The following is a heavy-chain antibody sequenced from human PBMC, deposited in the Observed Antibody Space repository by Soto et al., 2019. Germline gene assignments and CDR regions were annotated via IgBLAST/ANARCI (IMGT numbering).Heavy chain of an antibody. Sequence: GGSLRLSCAASGFTFSSYWIHWVRQAPGKGLVWVSRINGDGTTTSYAYSVKGRFTISRDSAKNTLYLQMNSLRAEDTAVYYCARKITGDAFDIWGQGTMVTVSS. V-gene: IGHV3-74*01. J-gene: IGHJ3*02. CDR3: ARKITGDAFDI. CDR2: INGDGTTT. D-gene: IGHD1-20*01. CDR1: GFTFSSYW.